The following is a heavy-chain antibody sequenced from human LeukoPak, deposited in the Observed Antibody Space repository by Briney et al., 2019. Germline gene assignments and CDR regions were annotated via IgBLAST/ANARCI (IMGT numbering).Heavy chain of an antibody. V-gene: IGHV3-30-3*01. CDR1: GFTFSSYA. Sequence: GRSLRLSCAASGFTFSSYAMHWVRQAPGKGLEWVAVISYDGSNKYYADSVKGRFTISRDNSKNTLYLQMNSLRAEDTAVYYCARGEKGDSSGYPWGQGTLVTVSS. J-gene: IGHJ5*02. D-gene: IGHD3-22*01. CDR2: ISYDGSNK. CDR3: ARGEKGDSSGYP.